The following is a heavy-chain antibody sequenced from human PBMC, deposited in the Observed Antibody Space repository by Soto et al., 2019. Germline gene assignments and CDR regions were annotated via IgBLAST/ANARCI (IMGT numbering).Heavy chain of an antibody. CDR1: GFTFSVYA. V-gene: IGHV3-23*01. CDR3: AKAGTHSYSDC. CDR2: LSASGDNT. Sequence: PGGSLRLSCAASGFTFSVYAMNWVRLAPGKGLEWVSALSASGDNTYYGDSVKGRFTISRDNSKNTLYLQMNSLRAEDTAVYYCAKAGTHSYSDCWGQGTLVTVSS. D-gene: IGHD1-1*01. J-gene: IGHJ4*02.